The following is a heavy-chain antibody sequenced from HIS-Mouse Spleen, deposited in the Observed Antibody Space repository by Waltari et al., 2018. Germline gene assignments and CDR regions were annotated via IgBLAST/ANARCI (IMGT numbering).Heavy chain of an antibody. CDR3: AREIPYSSSWYDWYFDL. Sequence: QLQLQESGPGLVKPSETLSLTCTVSGGSISSSSYYWGWIRRPPGKGLEWIGSIYYSGSTYYNPSRDRRVTISVDTSKNQFSLKLSSVTAADTAVYYCAREIPYSSSWYDWYFDLWGRGTLVTVSS. V-gene: IGHV4-39*07. D-gene: IGHD6-13*01. CDR1: GGSISSSSYY. CDR2: IYYSGST. J-gene: IGHJ2*01.